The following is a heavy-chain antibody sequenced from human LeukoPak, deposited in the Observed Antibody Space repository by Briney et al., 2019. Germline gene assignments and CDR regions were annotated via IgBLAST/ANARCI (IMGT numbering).Heavy chain of an antibody. CDR3: ARERGYSGYVYYYYGMDV. J-gene: IGHJ6*04. V-gene: IGHV4-34*01. D-gene: IGHD5-12*01. Sequence: PSETLSLTCAVYGGSFSGYYWSWIRQPPGKGLEWIGEINHSGSTNYNPSLKSRVTISVDTSKNQFSLKLSSVTAADTAVYYCARERGYSGYVYYYYGMDVWGRGTTVTVSS. CDR1: GGSFSGYY. CDR2: INHSGST.